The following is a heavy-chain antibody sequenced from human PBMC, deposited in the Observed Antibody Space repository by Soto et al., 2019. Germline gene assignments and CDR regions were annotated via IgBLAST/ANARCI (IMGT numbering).Heavy chain of an antibody. CDR1: GFTFSSYS. V-gene: IGHV3-21*01. CDR2: ISSSYNYI. Sequence: EVQLVESGGGLVKPGGSLRLSCAASGFTFSSYSMNWVRQAPGKGLEWVSSISSSYNYIYYADSVKGRFTISRDNAKNSLYLQMNSLRAEDTAVYYCARNVLGYFDWQSSNYYYYGMDVWGQGTTVTVSS. D-gene: IGHD3-9*01. J-gene: IGHJ6*02. CDR3: ARNVLGYFDWQSSNYYYYGMDV.